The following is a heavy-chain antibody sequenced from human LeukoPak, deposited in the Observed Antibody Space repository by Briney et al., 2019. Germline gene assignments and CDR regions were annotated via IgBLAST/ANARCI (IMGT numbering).Heavy chain of an antibody. D-gene: IGHD5-18*01. V-gene: IGHV4-30-4*01. CDR3: ASPGPPRGYSYGPPTN. J-gene: IGHJ4*02. CDR1: GGSISCGDYY. Sequence: SQTLSLTCTVSGGSISCGDYYWSWIRQPPGKGLEWIGYIYYSGSTYYNPSLKSRVTISVDTSKNQFSLKLSSVTAADTAVYYCASPGPPRGYSYGPPTNWGQGTLVTVSS. CDR2: IYYSGST.